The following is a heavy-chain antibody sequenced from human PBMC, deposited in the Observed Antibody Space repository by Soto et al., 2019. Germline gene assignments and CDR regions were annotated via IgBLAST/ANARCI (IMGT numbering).Heavy chain of an antibody. V-gene: IGHV4-59*01. J-gene: IGHJ6*03. D-gene: IGHD3-3*01. Sequence: QVQLQESGPGLVKPSETLSLTCTVSGGSISSYYWSWIRQPPGKGLEWIGYIYYSGSTNYNPSLKSRVTRSVDTSNNQFSLKLSSVTAADTAVYYCARGYHYDFWSGYYYDYYYYYYMDVWGKGTTVTVSS. CDR2: IYYSGST. CDR1: GGSISSYY. CDR3: ARGYHYDFWSGYYYDYYYYYYMDV.